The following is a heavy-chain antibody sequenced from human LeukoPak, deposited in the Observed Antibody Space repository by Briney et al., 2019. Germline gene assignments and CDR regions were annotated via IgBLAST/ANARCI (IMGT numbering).Heavy chain of an antibody. J-gene: IGHJ4*02. CDR2: INHSGST. CDR1: GGSFSGYY. D-gene: IGHD3-22*01. CDR3: ATYDSSGYYRYFDY. V-gene: IGHV4-34*01. Sequence: SETLSLTCAVYGGSFSGYYWSWIRQPPGKGLEWVGEINHSGSTNYNAALKRRVTISVATSKNQFSLKLSSVTAADTAVYYCATYDSSGYYRYFDYWGQGTLVTVSS.